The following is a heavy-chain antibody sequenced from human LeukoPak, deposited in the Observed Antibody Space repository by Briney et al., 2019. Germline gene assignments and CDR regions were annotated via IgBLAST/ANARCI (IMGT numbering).Heavy chain of an antibody. J-gene: IGHJ4*02. CDR2: MSGSGGMT. D-gene: IGHD3-22*01. Sequence: GGSLRLSCAASGFTFSSFAMSWVRQAPGEGLEWVSAMSGSGGMTYSADSVKGRFTISRDNSKDTLYLQMNSLRVEDTAIYYCAKGPFFYYDASGYNYFDSWGQGTLVTISS. CDR3: AKGPFFYYDASGYNYFDS. V-gene: IGHV3-23*01. CDR1: GFTFSSFA.